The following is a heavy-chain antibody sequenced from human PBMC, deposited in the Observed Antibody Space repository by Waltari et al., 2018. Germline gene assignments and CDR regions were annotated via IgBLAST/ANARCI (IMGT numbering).Heavy chain of an antibody. CDR3: ARDSYDILTGYYNCLDY. CDR1: GYTFTSSA. CDR2: INAGNGNT. Sequence: QVQLVQSGAEVKKPGASVKVSCKASGYTFTSSAMHWVRQAPGQRLEWMGWINAGNGNTKYSQKFQGRVTITRDTSASTAYMELSSLRSEDTAVYYCARDSYDILTGYYNCLDYWGQGTLVTVSS. V-gene: IGHV1-3*01. J-gene: IGHJ4*02. D-gene: IGHD3-9*01.